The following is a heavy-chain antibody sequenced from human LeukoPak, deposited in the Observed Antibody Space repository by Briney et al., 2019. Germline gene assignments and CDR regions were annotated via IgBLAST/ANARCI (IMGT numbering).Heavy chain of an antibody. Sequence: SETLSLTCTVSGGSISSTNYYWGWIRQPPGRDLEWIGSIYSSGNTYYNPSLESRVTISVDTSKNQLSLKLTSATAADTSVYYCARHSGLRSPFDPWGQGTLVTVSS. CDR1: GGSISSTNYY. D-gene: IGHD3-3*01. CDR3: ARHSGLRSPFDP. V-gene: IGHV4-39*01. J-gene: IGHJ5*02. CDR2: IYSSGNT.